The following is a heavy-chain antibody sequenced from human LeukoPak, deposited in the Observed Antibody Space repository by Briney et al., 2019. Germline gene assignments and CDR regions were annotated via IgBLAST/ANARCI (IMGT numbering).Heavy chain of an antibody. J-gene: IGHJ5*02. Sequence: PGGSLRLSCAASGFTVSSTYMSWVRQAPGKGLEWVSVISAGGGNTYYADSVKGRFTISRDNSKNTLYLQMNGLRAEDTAVYYCAKLGYDILTGSNPWGQGTLVTVSS. V-gene: IGHV3-23*01. CDR2: ISAGGGNT. CDR3: AKLGYDILTGSNP. CDR1: GFTVSSTY. D-gene: IGHD3-9*01.